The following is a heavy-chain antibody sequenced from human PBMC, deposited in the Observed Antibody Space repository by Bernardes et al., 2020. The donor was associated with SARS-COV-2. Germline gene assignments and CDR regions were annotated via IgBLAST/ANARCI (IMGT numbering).Heavy chain of an antibody. CDR2: IWYDGSNK. CDR3: ARKSDGMDV. V-gene: IGHV3-33*01. J-gene: IGHJ6*02. D-gene: IGHD2-21*01. Sequence: GGYLRLSCAASGFTFSSYGMHWVRQAPGKGLEWVAVIWYDGSNKYYADSVKGRFTISRDNSKNTLYLQMNSLRAEDTAVYYCARKSDGMDVWGQGTTVTVSS. CDR1: GFTFSSYG.